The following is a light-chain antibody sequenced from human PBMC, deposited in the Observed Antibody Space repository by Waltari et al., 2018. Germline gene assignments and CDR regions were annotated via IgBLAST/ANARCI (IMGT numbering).Light chain of an antibody. J-gene: IGKJ1*01. CDR3: QRRINWPLT. Sequence: EIVLTQSPATLSLSPGERATLSCRTSQTVGTYLIWYQQKPGQAPRVPSYDASNRATGIPARFSGSGSCTAFALTISSLEPEDFAVYYCQRRINWPLTFGQGTKVE. CDR2: DAS. CDR1: QTVGTY. V-gene: IGKV3-11*01.